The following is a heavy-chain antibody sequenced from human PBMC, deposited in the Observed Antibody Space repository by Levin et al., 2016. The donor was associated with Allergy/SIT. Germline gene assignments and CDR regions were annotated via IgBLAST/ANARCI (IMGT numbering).Heavy chain of an antibody. V-gene: IGHV4-59*01. D-gene: IGHD3-9*01. CDR1: GGSISSYY. CDR2: IYYSGST. Sequence: SETLSLTCTVSGGSISSYYWSWIRQPPGKGLEWIGYIYYSGSTNYNPSLKSRVTISVDTSKNQFSLKLSSVTAADTAVYYCARSRNVLRYFHGNWFDPWGQGTLVTVSS. CDR3: ARSRNVLRYFHGNWFDP. J-gene: IGHJ5*02.